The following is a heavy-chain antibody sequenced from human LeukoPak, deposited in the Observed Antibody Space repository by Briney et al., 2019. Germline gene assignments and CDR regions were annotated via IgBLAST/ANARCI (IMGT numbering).Heavy chain of an antibody. CDR3: ARGASTVTGYFDY. CDR1: GASISSYNC. J-gene: IGHJ4*02. D-gene: IGHD4-17*01. CDR2: IYRSGIT. V-gene: IGHV4-4*02. Sequence: SETLSLTCAVSGASISSYNCWGWVRQSPGMVLEWIGEIYRSGITNYNPSLKSRVTISVGKSKNQFSLKLNSVTAADTAMYYCARGASTVTGYFDYWGQGTLVTVSS.